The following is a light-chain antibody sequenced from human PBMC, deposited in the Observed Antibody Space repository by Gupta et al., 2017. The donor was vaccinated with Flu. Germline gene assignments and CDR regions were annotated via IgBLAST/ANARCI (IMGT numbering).Light chain of an antibody. CDR2: DAS. J-gene: IGKJ3*01. V-gene: IGKV3-11*01. Sequence: EIPLTQSPATLSVSPGERATLSCRASQSVGTSLAWYQQKAGQAPRLLIYDASNRATGIPARFSGSGSGTDFTLTISNLEPEDFAVYYCQQRSDWPVSFGPGTKVDIK. CDR3: QQRSDWPVS. CDR1: QSVGTS.